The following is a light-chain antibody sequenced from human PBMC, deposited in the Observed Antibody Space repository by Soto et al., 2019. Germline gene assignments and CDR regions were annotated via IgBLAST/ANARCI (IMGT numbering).Light chain of an antibody. CDR3: QKYNSPPDT. J-gene: IGKJ2*01. CDR2: KAS. Sequence: DIHMTQSPSTLSASIGDRVTITCRASQSISSWLAWYQQKPGKAPKLLIYKASSLQTGVPSRFSGSGSGTDFTLTISSLQPEDVATYYCQKYNSPPDTFGQGTRLEIK. CDR1: QSISSW. V-gene: IGKV1-5*03.